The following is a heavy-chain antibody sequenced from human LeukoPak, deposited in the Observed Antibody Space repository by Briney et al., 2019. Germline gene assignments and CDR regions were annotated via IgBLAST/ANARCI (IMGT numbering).Heavy chain of an antibody. CDR1: GFAFSSYA. Sequence: GGSLRLSCAASGFAFSSYAMSWVRQAPGKGLEWVSAISGSGGNTYYADSVQGRFTTSRDNSKDTLYLQMHSLRAEDTAVYYCAKKGPTSGEGYFDFWGQGTLVPVSS. V-gene: IGHV3-23*01. CDR2: ISGSGGNT. J-gene: IGHJ4*02. D-gene: IGHD3-16*01. CDR3: AKKGPTSGEGYFDF.